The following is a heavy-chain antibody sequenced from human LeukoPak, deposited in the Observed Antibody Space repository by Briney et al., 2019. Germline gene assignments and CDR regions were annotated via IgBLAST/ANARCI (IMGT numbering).Heavy chain of an antibody. J-gene: IGHJ4*02. CDR2: IYYSGST. D-gene: IGHD2-15*01. CDR3: AREVGYCSGGSCYSYFDY. V-gene: IGHV4-59*01. Sequence: PSENLSLTCTVFGGSIRRYYWSWIRQPPGQGLEWIGYIYYSGSTNYNASLTNRVTISVDTSKNQFSLKLSSVTAADTTVYYCAREVGYCSGGSCYSYFDYWGQGTLVTVSS. CDR1: GGSIRRYY.